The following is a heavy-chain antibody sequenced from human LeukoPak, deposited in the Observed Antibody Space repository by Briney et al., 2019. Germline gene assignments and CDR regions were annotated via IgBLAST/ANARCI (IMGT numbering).Heavy chain of an antibody. CDR3: ARDLETDLSDAFDI. CDR1: GVTVSSDY. V-gene: IGHV3-66*01. Sequence: GGSLRLSCAASGVTVSSDYMSWVRQAPGKGLEWVSVIYSGGRTYYADSVKGRFTISRDNSKNTLYLQMNSLRGEDTAVYYCARDLETDLSDAFDIWGQGTMVTVSS. J-gene: IGHJ3*02. D-gene: IGHD2/OR15-2a*01. CDR2: IYSGGRT.